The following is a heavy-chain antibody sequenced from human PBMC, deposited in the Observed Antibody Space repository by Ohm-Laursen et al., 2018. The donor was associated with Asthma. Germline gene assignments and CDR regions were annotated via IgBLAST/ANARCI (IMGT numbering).Heavy chain of an antibody. V-gene: IGHV4-61*03. J-gene: IGHJ5*02. D-gene: IGHD3-9*01. CDR1: GGSVSSRNYY. CDR3: ARGSRIVTGYYGSAALNWFDP. Sequence: TLSLTCIVSGGSVSSRNYYWSWIRQPPGRGLEFIGYVYHTGSTIYNPSLKGRVTISVDTSKNHFSLWLTSVTSADTAVYYCARGSRIVTGYYGSAALNWFDPWGQGTLVTVSS. CDR2: VYHTGST.